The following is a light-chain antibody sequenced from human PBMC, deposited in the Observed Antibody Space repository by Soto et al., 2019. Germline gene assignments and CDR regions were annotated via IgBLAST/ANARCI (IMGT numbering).Light chain of an antibody. CDR3: QKYDSAPLT. Sequence: DIQMTQSPSSLSASVGDRVTITCRASQGIRNFLAWYQQKPGKVPKLLIYAASTLQSGVPYRFSGSGSGTDFTLTISRLQPEDVANYYCQKYDSAPLTFGGGTKVEIK. J-gene: IGKJ4*01. CDR2: AAS. V-gene: IGKV1-27*01. CDR1: QGIRNF.